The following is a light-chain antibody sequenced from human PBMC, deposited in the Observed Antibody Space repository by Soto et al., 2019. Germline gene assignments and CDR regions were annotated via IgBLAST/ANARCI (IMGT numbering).Light chain of an antibody. J-gene: IGLJ1*01. CDR3: NSYTSSSTYV. Sequence: QSVLIQPASVSGSPGQSITISCTGTSSDVGGFNYVSWYQQHPGKAPKLMIYDVTNRPSGVSYRFSGSKSGNTASLTISGLQAEDEADYYCNSYTSSSTYVFGTGTKVTVL. CDR2: DVT. CDR1: SSDVGGFNY. V-gene: IGLV2-14*03.